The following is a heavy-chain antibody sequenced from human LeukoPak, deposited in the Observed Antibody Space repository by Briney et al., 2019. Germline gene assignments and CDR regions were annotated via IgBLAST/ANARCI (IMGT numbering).Heavy chain of an antibody. CDR3: AKSSGYSYGNFDY. D-gene: IGHD5-18*01. CDR2: ISGSGGST. CDR1: GFTIRSYA. V-gene: IGHV3-23*01. Sequence: GGSLRLSCAVSGFTIRSYAMNWVRQAPGKGLEWVSAISGSGGSTYYADSVKGRFTISRDNSKNTLYLQMNSLRAEDTAVYYCAKSSGYSYGNFDYWGQGTLVTVSS. J-gene: IGHJ4*02.